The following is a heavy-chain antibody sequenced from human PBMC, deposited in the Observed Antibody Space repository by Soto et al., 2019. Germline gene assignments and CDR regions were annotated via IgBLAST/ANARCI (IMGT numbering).Heavy chain of an antibody. D-gene: IGHD2-2*01. J-gene: IGHJ4*02. CDR2: IRSKAYGGTT. Sequence: GGSLRLSCTASGFTFGDYAMSWFRQAPGKGLEWVGFIRSKAYGGTTEYAASVKGRFTISRDDSKSIAYLQMNSLKTEDTAVYYCAKEYCSSTSCYAGRVLLWFGELAYWGQGTLVTVSS. V-gene: IGHV3-49*03. CDR3: AKEYCSSTSCYAGRVLLWFGELAY. CDR1: GFTFGDYA.